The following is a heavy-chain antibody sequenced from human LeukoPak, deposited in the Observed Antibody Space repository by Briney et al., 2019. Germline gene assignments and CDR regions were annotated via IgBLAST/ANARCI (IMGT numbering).Heavy chain of an antibody. CDR2: ISDSGGGT. CDR1: ESTFITYV. Sequence: GGSLRLPCAPFESTFITYVMNWVGTAQGKGLEGVSGISDSGGGTYYADSVKGRFTISRDNSKNTLYLQMNSLRAEDTAVYYCAKLPGRAADYWGQGTLVTVSS. V-gene: IGHV3-23*01. J-gene: IGHJ4*02. CDR3: AKLPGRAADY.